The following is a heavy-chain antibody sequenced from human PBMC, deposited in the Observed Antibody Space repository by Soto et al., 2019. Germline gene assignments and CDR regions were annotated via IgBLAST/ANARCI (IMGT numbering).Heavy chain of an antibody. J-gene: IGHJ6*02. CDR2: IYHVGST. CDR1: GGSISSSNW. Sequence: SETLSLTCAVSGGSISSSNWWSWVRQPPGKGLEWIGEIYHVGSTNYNPSLKSRVTISVDKSKNQFSLKLSSVTAADTAVYYCARVEGRFYYGMDVWGQGTTLTVSS. V-gene: IGHV4-4*02. CDR3: ARVEGRFYYGMDV.